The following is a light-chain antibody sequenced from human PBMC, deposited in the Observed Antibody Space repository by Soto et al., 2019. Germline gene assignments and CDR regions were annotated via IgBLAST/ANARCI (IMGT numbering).Light chain of an antibody. CDR3: CSYAGSSWV. CDR1: NSNIDSNT. J-gene: IGLJ3*02. V-gene: IGLV1-44*01. Sequence: QSVLTQPPSASGTPGQRVTISCSGSNSNIDSNTVNWYQQLPGTAPKLLISSFNQRPSGVPDRFSGSKSGSSASLAISGLQSEDEADYYCCSYAGSSWVFGGGTKVTVL. CDR2: SFN.